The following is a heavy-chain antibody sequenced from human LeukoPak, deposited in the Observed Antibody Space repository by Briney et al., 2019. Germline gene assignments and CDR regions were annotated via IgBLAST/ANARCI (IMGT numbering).Heavy chain of an antibody. CDR2: IRYDGSNK. Sequence: PGGSLRLSCAASGFTFSSYGMHWVRQAPGKGLEWVAFIRYDGSNKYYADSVKGRFTISRDNSKNTLYLQMNSLRAEDTAAYYCAKDLAGYSSGWYGPSFDYWGQGTLVTVSS. CDR1: GFTFSSYG. CDR3: AKDLAGYSSGWYGPSFDY. J-gene: IGHJ4*02. V-gene: IGHV3-30*02. D-gene: IGHD6-19*01.